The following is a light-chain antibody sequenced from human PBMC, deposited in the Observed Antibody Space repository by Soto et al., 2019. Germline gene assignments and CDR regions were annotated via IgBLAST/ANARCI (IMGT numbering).Light chain of an antibody. J-gene: IGKJ4*01. V-gene: IGKV1-13*02. Sequence: AVQLSKSPSSLSATVGDRVTITCRARQAIGSALVWYQHKPGKAPKVLINRASSLESGVPSRSIGSGSGTDFTLTIGSLQPEDFATYYCQHFNSYPLTFGGGTKV. CDR3: QHFNSYPLT. CDR1: QAIGSA. CDR2: RAS.